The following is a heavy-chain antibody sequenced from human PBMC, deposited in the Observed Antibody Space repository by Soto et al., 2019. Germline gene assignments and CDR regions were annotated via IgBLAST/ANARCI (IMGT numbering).Heavy chain of an antibody. CDR2: IGTTGDT. CDR3: ARDQMGMDV. J-gene: IGHJ6*03. D-gene: IGHD2-8*01. V-gene: IGHV3-13*01. CDR1: GFTFSSYD. Sequence: GGSLRLSCAASGFTFSSYDMHWVRQATGKSLEWVSTIGTTGDTYYPGSVKGRFTISRENAKNSLYLQMNSLRAGDTAVYYCARDQMGMDVWGKGTTVTVSS.